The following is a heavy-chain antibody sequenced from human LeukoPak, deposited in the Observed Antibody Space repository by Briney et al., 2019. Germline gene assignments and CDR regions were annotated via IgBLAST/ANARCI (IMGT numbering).Heavy chain of an antibody. CDR3: ERGLIAAAAIDY. Sequence: SETLSLTCAVYGGSFSGYYWSWIRQPPGKGLEWIGEINHSGNTNYNPSLKSRVTISVDTSKNQFSLKLSSVTAADTAVYYCERGLIAAAAIDYWGQGTLVTVSS. D-gene: IGHD6-13*01. CDR2: INHSGNT. V-gene: IGHV4-34*01. CDR1: GGSFSGYY. J-gene: IGHJ4*02.